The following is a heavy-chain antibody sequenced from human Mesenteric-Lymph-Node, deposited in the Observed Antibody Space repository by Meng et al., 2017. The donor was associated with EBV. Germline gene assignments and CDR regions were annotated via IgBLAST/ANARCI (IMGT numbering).Heavy chain of an antibody. J-gene: IGHJ4*02. CDR2: IFHIGST. D-gene: IGHD3-9*01. Sequence: QLQRSGPRLVKPSGTLSLTCAVSGGSVISNNWWSWVRQPPGKGLEWIGEIFHIGSTNNNPSLKSRVTISVDNSKNQFSLSLTSVTAADTAIYYCAKVSLTGTFYDHWGQGILVTVSS. CDR3: AKVSLTGTFYDH. V-gene: IGHV4-4*02. CDR1: GGSVISNNW.